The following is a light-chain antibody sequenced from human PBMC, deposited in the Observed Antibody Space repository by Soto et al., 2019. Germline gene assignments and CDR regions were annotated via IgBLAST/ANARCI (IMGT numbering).Light chain of an antibody. CDR2: GVT. J-gene: IGLJ2*01. Sequence: QSALTQPASVSGSTGQSITISCTGSSSDVGGFSYVSWYQQYPGKAPKILIYGVTNRPSGVSNRFSASKSGNTASLTISGLQADDEADYYCSSYTSGSTYVVFGGGTKLTVL. CDR3: SSYTSGSTYVV. V-gene: IGLV2-14*01. CDR1: SSDVGGFSY.